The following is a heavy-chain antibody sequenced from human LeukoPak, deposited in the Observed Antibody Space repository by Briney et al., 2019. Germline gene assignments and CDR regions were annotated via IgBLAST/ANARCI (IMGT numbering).Heavy chain of an antibody. Sequence: PGGSLRLSCAASGFTFSSYAMHWVRQAPGKGLEWVAVISYDGSNKYYADSVKGRFTISRDNSKNTLYLQMNSLRAEDTAVYYCAARNPPMVRGVIRDYWGQGTLVTVSS. CDR3: AARNPPMVRGVIRDY. V-gene: IGHV3-30-3*01. D-gene: IGHD3-10*01. J-gene: IGHJ4*02. CDR2: ISYDGSNK. CDR1: GFTFSSYA.